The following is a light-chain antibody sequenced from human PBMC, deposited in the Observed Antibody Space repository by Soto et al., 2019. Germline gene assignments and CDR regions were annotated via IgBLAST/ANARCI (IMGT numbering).Light chain of an antibody. CDR2: GAS. CDR3: QQYVSSVT. J-gene: IGKJ1*01. Sequence: ETVLTQSPGSLSLSPGERATLSCRASQSVDSSFFAWYQKKPGQAPRLLIYGASKRATGIPDRFSGSGSGTDFTLTISRLEPEDFAVYYCQQYVSSVTFGQGTKVEIK. CDR1: QSVDSSF. V-gene: IGKV3-20*01.